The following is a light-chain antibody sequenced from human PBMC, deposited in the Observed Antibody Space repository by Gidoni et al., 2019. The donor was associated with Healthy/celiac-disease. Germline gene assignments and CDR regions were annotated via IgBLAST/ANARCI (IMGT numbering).Light chain of an antibody. Sequence: DIVLTQSPGTLSLSPGERATLSCRASQSVSSSYLAWYQQKPGQAPRLLIYGESSRATGIPDRFSGSGSGTDFTLTISRLEPEDFAVYYCQQYGSSHTWTFGQGTKVEIK. CDR2: GES. CDR1: QSVSSSY. CDR3: QQYGSSHTWT. V-gene: IGKV3-20*01. J-gene: IGKJ1*01.